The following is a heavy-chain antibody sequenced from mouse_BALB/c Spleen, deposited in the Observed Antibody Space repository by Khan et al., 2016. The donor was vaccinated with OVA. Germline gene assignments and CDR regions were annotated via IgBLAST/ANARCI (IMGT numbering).Heavy chain of an antibody. D-gene: IGHD2-1*01. CDR3: ARGDFCNYEFAY. V-gene: IGHV1S132*01. J-gene: IGHJ3*01. Sequence: QVQLKQSGAELVKPGASVKLSCKTSGYTFTSYWIQWVKQRPGQGLGWIGEIFPGTGTTYYNENFKGKATLTIDTSSSTAYMQLSSLTAEDSAVYSCARGDFCNYEFAYWGQGTLVTVSA. CDR1: GYTFTSYW. CDR2: IFPGTGTT.